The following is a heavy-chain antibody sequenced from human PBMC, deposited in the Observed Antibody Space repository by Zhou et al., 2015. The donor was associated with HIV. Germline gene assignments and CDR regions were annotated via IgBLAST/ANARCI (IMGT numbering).Heavy chain of an antibody. CDR3: ARGGPKDIVVVPAAIHATDYYYYGMDV. CDR1: GGTFSSYA. V-gene: IGHV1-69*01. D-gene: IGHD2-2*01. CDR2: IIPIFGTA. J-gene: IGHJ6*02. Sequence: QVQLVQSGAEVKKPGSSVKVSCKASGGTFSSYAISWVRQAPGQGLEWMGGIIPIFGTANYAQKFQGRVTITADESTSTAYMELSSLRSEDTAVYYCARGGPKDIVVVPAAIHATDYYYYGMDVWGQGTTVTVSS.